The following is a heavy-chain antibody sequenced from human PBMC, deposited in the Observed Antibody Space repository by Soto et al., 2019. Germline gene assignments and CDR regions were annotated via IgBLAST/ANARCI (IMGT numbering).Heavy chain of an antibody. CDR3: AKVVVPAAMVNYYYGMDV. V-gene: IGHV3-30*04. CDR1: GFTFSGYA. D-gene: IGHD2-2*01. J-gene: IGHJ6*02. Sequence: GGSLRLSCAASGFTFSGYAMHWVRQPPGKGLEWVAVTSWDGNNKYYADSVKGRFTISRDNSKNTLYPQMNSLRAEDMAVYYCAKVVVPAAMVNYYYGMDVWGQGTTVTVSS. CDR2: TSWDGNNK.